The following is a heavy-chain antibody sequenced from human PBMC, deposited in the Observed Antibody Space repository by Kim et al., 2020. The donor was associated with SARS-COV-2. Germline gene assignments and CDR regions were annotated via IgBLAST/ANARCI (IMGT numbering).Heavy chain of an antibody. Sequence: SVKVSCKASGGTFSSYAISWVRQAPGQGLEWMGGIIPIFGTANYAQKFQGRVTITADESTSTAYMELSSLRSEDTAVYYCASSPNGGNSGGDGAFDIWGQGTMVTVSS. D-gene: IGHD2-21*02. V-gene: IGHV1-69*13. J-gene: IGHJ3*02. CDR2: IIPIFGTA. CDR1: GGTFSSYA. CDR3: ASSPNGGNSGGDGAFDI.